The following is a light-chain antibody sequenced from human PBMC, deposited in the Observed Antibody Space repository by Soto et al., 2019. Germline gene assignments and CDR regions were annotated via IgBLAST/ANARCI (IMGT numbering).Light chain of an antibody. V-gene: IGKV3-20*01. CDR1: QSVSNNY. CDR3: QQYGSSGT. Sequence: EMAMTQSPATLSVSPGERATLPCRASQSVSNNYLAWYQQIAGQAPRLLIYGASNRATGIPDRFSGSGSGTDCTLTISRLEPEEFAVYYCQQYGSSGTFGQGTKVDIK. CDR2: GAS. J-gene: IGKJ1*01.